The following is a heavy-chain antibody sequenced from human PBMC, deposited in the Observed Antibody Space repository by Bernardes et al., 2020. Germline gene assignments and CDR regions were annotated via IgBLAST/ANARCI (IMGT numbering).Heavy chain of an antibody. CDR1: GFIFTNYA. V-gene: IGHV3-23*01. Sequence: GGSLRLSCAASGFIFTNYAMNWARQAPGKGPEWVAGVSGCDGSTYYADSVKGRFTISRDNSKNTLYLQMNSLGAEDPAVYHCVKGHGDGSSLVEKWGQGTRVTVSS. CDR3: VKGHGDGSSLVEK. J-gene: IGHJ4*02. CDR2: VSGCDGST. D-gene: IGHD4-17*01.